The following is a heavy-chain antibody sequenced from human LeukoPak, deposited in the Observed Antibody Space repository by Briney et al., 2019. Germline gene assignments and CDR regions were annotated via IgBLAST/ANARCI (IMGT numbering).Heavy chain of an antibody. J-gene: IGHJ4*02. Sequence: ASVKVSCKASGYTFTGYYMHWVRQAPGQGLEWMGWINPNSGGTNYAQKFQGWVTMTRDTSISTAYMELSRLRSDDTAVYYCARGAYDSSGYQIWGQGTLVTVSS. CDR3: ARGAYDSSGYQI. CDR1: GYTFTGYY. D-gene: IGHD3-22*01. V-gene: IGHV1-2*04. CDR2: INPNSGGT.